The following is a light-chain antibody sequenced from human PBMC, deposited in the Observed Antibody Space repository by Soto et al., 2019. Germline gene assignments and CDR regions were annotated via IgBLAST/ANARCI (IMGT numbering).Light chain of an antibody. Sequence: QSVLTQPASVSGSPGQSITISCTGTSSDVGGYNYVSWYQQHPGKAPKLMIYDVSHRPSGVSNRFSGSKSGNTASLTISGXXXXXEXDYYCSSYTSSSTVVFGGGTKVTVL. J-gene: IGLJ2*01. V-gene: IGLV2-14*01. CDR1: SSDVGGYNY. CDR2: DVS. CDR3: SSYTSSSTVV.